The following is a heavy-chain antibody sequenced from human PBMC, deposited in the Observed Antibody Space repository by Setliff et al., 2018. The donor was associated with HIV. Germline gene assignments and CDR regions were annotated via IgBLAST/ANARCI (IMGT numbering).Heavy chain of an antibody. J-gene: IGHJ4*02. CDR2: VFYTGFA. Sequence: SETLSLTCAVSGGSTNNYYLTWIRQPPGKGLEWMGYVFYTGFAAYNPSLKSRLTISVDTSKSQFSLRLTSVTAADTAIYYCARQVSIPGVAITPVDYWGQGALVTVSS. CDR1: GGSTNNYY. CDR3: ARQVSIPGVAITPVDY. V-gene: IGHV4-59*08. D-gene: IGHD5-12*01.